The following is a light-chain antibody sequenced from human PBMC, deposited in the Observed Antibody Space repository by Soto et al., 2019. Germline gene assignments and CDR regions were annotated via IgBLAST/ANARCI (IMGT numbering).Light chain of an antibody. CDR2: LNSDGSH. Sequence: QTVVTQSPSASASLGASVKLTCTLSSGHSNYAIAWHQQQPEKGPRYLMKLNSDGSHNKGDGIPDRFSGSSSGAERYLTISSLQSDDEADYYCQTWGTDTRVFGGGTKVTVL. V-gene: IGLV4-69*01. CDR3: QTWGTDTRV. J-gene: IGLJ3*02. CDR1: SGHSNYA.